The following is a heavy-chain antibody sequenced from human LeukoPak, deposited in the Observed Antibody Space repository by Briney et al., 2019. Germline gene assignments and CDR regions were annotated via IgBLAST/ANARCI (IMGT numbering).Heavy chain of an antibody. V-gene: IGHV3-30*03. D-gene: IGHD5-12*01. CDR1: GFTFSSYA. J-gene: IGHJ4*02. CDR2: ISTDGTDK. CDR3: ARVRGSGYDFDFDY. Sequence: GGSLRLSCAASGFTFSSYAMSWVRQAPGEGLEWVAVISTDGTDKYYADSLKGRFTISRDNSKNTLYLQMDSLRVEDTAVYYCARVRGSGYDFDFDYWGQGALVTVSS.